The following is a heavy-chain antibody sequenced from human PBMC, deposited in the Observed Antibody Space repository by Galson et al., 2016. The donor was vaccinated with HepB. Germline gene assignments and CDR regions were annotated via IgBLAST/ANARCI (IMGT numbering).Heavy chain of an antibody. CDR1: GFTVSSHY. CDR3: ARGDDGFDI. CDR2: IYSDGPT. Sequence: SLRLSCAASGFTVSSHYMSWVRQAPGKGLEWVSVIYSDGPTYYADSVKGRFTISRDTSKNTLYLQMNSLRAEDTAVYYCARGDDGFDIWGQGTMVTVSS. J-gene: IGHJ3*02. V-gene: IGHV3-53*01.